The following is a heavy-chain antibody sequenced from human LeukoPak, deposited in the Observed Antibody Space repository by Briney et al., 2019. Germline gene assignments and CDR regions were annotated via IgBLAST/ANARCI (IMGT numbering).Heavy chain of an antibody. J-gene: IGHJ3*02. CDR3: ARHWGGGWPDDAFDI. CDR1: GGSISSYY. V-gene: IGHV4-4*09. D-gene: IGHD6-19*01. Sequence: SETLSLTCTVSGGSISSYYWSWIRQPPGKGLEWIGYIYTSGSTNYNPSLKSRVTISVDTSKNQFSLKLSSVTAADTAVYYCARHWGGGWPDDAFDIWGQGTMVTVSS. CDR2: IYTSGST.